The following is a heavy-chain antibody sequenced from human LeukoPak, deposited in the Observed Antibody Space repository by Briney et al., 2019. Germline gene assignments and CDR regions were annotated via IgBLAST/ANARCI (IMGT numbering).Heavy chain of an antibody. D-gene: IGHD3-10*01. CDR3: ARVVYYYGSGSYSAWFDP. CDR2: INHSGST. J-gene: IGHJ5*02. Sequence: GSLRLSCAASGFTFDDYGMSWIRQPPGKGLEWIGEINHSGSTNYNPSLKSRVTISVDTSKNQFSLKLSSVTAADTAVYYCARVVYYYGSGSYSAWFDPWGQGTLVTVSS. V-gene: IGHV4-34*01. CDR1: GFTFDDYG.